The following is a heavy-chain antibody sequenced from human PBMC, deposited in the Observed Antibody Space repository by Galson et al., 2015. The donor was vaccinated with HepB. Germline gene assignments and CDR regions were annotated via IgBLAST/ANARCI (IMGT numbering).Heavy chain of an antibody. J-gene: IGHJ3*02. D-gene: IGHD6-13*01. V-gene: IGHV3-7*01. Sequence: LRLSCAASGFGFNTYWMTWVRQSPGKGLEWVANIKVDGSVRYYVDSVKGRFTISRDNANNLLFLQMNSLRVEDTAVYYCARDQNYEYSSSWYDAFDMWGQGTMVTVSS. CDR3: ARDQNYEYSSSWYDAFDM. CDR1: GFGFNTYW. CDR2: IKVDGSVR.